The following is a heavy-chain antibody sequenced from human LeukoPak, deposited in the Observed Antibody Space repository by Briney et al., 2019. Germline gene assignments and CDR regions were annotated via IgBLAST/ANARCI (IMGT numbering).Heavy chain of an antibody. V-gene: IGHV1-2*02. J-gene: IGHJ4*02. D-gene: IGHD5-18*01. Sequence: ASVKVSCKASGYTFTGYYMHWVRQAPGQGLGWMGWINPNSGGTNYAQKFQGRVTMTRDTSISTAYMELSRLRSDDTAVYYCARDLRGYSYGNFDYWGQGTLVTVSS. CDR3: ARDLRGYSYGNFDY. CDR2: INPNSGGT. CDR1: GYTFTGYY.